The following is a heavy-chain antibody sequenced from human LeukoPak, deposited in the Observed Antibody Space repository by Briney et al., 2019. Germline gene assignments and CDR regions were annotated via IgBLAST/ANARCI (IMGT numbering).Heavy chain of an antibody. D-gene: IGHD3-10*01. CDR2: TWYDGSNK. V-gene: IGHV3-33*01. CDR3: ARDLFGSYYFDY. CDR1: GFTFSSYG. Sequence: GGSLRLSCAASGFTFSSYGMHWVRQAPGKGLEWVAVTWYDGSNKYYADSVKGRFTISRDNSKNMLYLQMNNLRAEDTAVYYCARDLFGSYYFDYWGQGTLVTVSS. J-gene: IGHJ4*02.